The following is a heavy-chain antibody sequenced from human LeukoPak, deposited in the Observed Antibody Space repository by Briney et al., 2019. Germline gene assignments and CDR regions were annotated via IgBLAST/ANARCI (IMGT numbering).Heavy chain of an antibody. Sequence: GGSLRLSCAASGFTFDDYGMSWVRQAPGKGLEWVSGINWNGGSTGYADSVKGRFTISRDNAKNPLYLQMNSLRAEDTAVYYCARGSTFGGVIVIPIVYFDYWGQGTLVTVSS. J-gene: IGHJ4*02. CDR1: GFTFDDYG. CDR2: INWNGGST. D-gene: IGHD3-16*02. CDR3: ARGSTFGGVIVIPIVYFDY. V-gene: IGHV3-20*04.